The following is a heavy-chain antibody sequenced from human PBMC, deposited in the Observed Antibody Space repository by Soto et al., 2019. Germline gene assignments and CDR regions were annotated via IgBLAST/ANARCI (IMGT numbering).Heavy chain of an antibody. J-gene: IGHJ4*02. CDR2: IGTAGDK. Sequence: GSLRLSCAASGFTFSSYDMHWVRQATGKGLEWVSAIGTAGDKYYPGSVKGRFTISRENAKNSLYLQMNSLRAEDTAVYYCARNYYGSGSYWSLDYWGQGTLVTVSS. D-gene: IGHD3-10*01. V-gene: IGHV3-13*01. CDR1: GFTFSSYD. CDR3: ARNYYGSGSYWSLDY.